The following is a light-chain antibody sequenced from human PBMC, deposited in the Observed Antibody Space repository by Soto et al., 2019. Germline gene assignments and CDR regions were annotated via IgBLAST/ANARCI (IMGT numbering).Light chain of an antibody. CDR1: QSISSW. CDR3: QQYNSYSRT. J-gene: IGKJ1*01. Sequence: DIQMTPSPSTLSASVGDRVTITCRASQSISSWLAWYQQKPGKAPKLLIYDASSLESGVPSRFSGSGSGTEFTLTISSLQPDDFATHYCQQYNSYSRTFGQGTKVDIK. V-gene: IGKV1-5*01. CDR2: DAS.